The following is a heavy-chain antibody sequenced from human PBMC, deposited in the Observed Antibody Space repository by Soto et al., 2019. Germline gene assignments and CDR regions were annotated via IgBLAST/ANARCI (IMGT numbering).Heavy chain of an antibody. CDR1: GFSFVNYA. D-gene: IGHD6-19*01. V-gene: IGHV3-23*01. Sequence: GGSLRLSCAASGFSFVNYAMNWVRQAPGKGLEWVSGLSGSGTSTYYAGSVKGRFTISRDNSRDTLFLQMNSLTADDTAVYYCAKATTNGGWFNPFDSWGQGALVTVSS. J-gene: IGHJ4*02. CDR3: AKATTNGGWFNPFDS. CDR2: LSGSGTST.